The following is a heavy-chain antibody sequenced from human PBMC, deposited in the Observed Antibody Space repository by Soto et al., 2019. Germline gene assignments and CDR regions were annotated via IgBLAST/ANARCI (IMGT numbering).Heavy chain of an antibody. Sequence: PSETLSLTCTVSGGSISGSSYYWGWIRQPPGKGLEWIGYIYYSGSTYYNPSLKSRVTISVDTSKNQFSLKLSSVTAADTAVYYCARSDGRYWGQGTLVTVSS. V-gene: IGHV4-39*07. CDR2: IYYSGST. CDR1: GGSISGSSYY. CDR3: ARSDGRY. J-gene: IGHJ4*02.